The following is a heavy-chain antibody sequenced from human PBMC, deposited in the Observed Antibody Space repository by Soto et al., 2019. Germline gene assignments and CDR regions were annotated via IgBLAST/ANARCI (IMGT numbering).Heavy chain of an antibody. CDR1: GGSFKSGSYS. Sequence: SETLSLTCTVSGGSFKSGSYSWSWIRQHPGKGLEWIGYVYHTGRTSYNPSLKSRVSISMDTSRNQFSLNLDSVTAADTAVYFCARDFAYFDSWGQGTLVTVSS. CDR2: VYHTGRT. CDR3: ARDFAYFDS. D-gene: IGHD3-3*01. V-gene: IGHV4-61*01. J-gene: IGHJ4*02.